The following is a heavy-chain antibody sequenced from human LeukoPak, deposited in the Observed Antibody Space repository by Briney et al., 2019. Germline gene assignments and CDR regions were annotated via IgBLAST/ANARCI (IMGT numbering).Heavy chain of an antibody. CDR3: ARLWFGADNNDY. CDR1: GGSFSGYY. D-gene: IGHD3-10*01. Sequence: SETLSLTCAVYGGSFSGYYWSWIRQPPGKGLEWIGEINHSGSTNYNPSLKSRVTISVDTSKNQFSLKLSSVTAADTAVYYCARLWFGADNNDYWGQGTLVTVSS. J-gene: IGHJ4*02. V-gene: IGHV4-34*01. CDR2: INHSGST.